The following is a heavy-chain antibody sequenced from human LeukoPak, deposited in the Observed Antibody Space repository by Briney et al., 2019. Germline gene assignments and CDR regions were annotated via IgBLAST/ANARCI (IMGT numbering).Heavy chain of an antibody. J-gene: IGHJ4*02. CDR2: IVPKYYTT. CDR3: ARDYTIKAPYFDY. Sequence: SVKVSCKASGGSFSSSTINWVRQAPGQGLEWMGEIVPKYYTTNYAQRFQGRVTISADSSTSTAYMELSSLTSEDTAVYYCARDYTIKAPYFDYWGQGTLVTVSS. D-gene: IGHD5-24*01. V-gene: IGHV1-69*13. CDR1: GGSFSSST.